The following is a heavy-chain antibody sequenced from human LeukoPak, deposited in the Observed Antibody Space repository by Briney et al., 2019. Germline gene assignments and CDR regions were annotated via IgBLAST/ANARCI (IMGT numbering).Heavy chain of an antibody. J-gene: IGHJ4*02. CDR1: GYSFTNYW. CDR3: ARRSGNYIRADF. CDR2: IDHSDSEI. D-gene: IGHD3-3*01. Sequence: GESLKISCKAAGYSFTNYWINWVRQVAGKGLEWMGRIDHSDSEITYSPSFKGHVTISDDKAISTAYLQWTSLKASDTVMYYCARRSGNYIRADFWGQGTLVTVSS. V-gene: IGHV5-10-1*01.